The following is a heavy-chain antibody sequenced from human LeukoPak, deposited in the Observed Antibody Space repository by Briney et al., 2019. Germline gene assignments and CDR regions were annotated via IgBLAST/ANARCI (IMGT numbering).Heavy chain of an antibody. CDR3: AASVRGSNYYYYYMDV. CDR1: DYTFTSYV. V-gene: IGHV1-18*01. CDR2: ISAYNGNT. D-gene: IGHD3-10*01. Sequence: ASVTVSCTPSDYTFTSYVISWVRQAPGQGLEWMGWISAYNGNTNYAQKLQGRVTMTTDTSTSTAYMELRSLRSDDTAVYYCAASVRGSNYYYYYMDVWGKGTTVTVSS. J-gene: IGHJ6*03.